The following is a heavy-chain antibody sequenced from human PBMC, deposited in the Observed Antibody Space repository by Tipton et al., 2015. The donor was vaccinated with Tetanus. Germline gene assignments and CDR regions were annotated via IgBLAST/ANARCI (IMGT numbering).Heavy chain of an antibody. V-gene: IGHV4-4*07. CDR3: AREGDDYGDYVTPFPFDY. CDR2: IYTSGST. J-gene: IGHJ4*02. D-gene: IGHD4-17*01. CDR1: GGSISSYY. Sequence: TLALTCTVSGGSISSYYWSWIRQPAGKGLEWIGRIYTSGSTNYNPSLKSRFTMSVDTSKNQFSLKLSSVTVADTAVYYCAREGDDYGDYVTPFPFDYWGQGTLVTVSS.